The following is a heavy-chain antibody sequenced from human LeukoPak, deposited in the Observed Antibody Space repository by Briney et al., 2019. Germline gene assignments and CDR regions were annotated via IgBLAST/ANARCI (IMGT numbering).Heavy chain of an antibody. D-gene: IGHD6-6*01. J-gene: IGHJ1*01. CDR3: ARSGWTWAYSSSSEYFQH. V-gene: IGHV4-59*01. CDR2: IYYSGST. Sequence: SETLSLTCTVSGGSISSYYWSWTRQPPGKGLEWIGYIYYSGSTNYNPSLKSRVTISVDTSKNQFSLKLSSVTAADTAVYYCARSGWTWAYSSSSEYFQHWGQGTLVTVSS. CDR1: GGSISSYY.